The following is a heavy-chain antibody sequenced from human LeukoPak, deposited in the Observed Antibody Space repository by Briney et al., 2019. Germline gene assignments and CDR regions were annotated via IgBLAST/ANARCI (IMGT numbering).Heavy chain of an antibody. CDR1: GFTFSSYS. D-gene: IGHD3-10*01. V-gene: IGHV3-21*01. CDR2: ISSSSSYI. CDR3: AKDAYGSGSYYVAAVY. Sequence: GGSLRLSCAASGFTFSSYSMNWVRQAPGKGLEWVSSISSSSSYIYYADSVKGRFTISRDNAKNSLYLQMNSLRAEDTAVYYCAKDAYGSGSYYVAAVYWGQGTLVTVSS. J-gene: IGHJ4*02.